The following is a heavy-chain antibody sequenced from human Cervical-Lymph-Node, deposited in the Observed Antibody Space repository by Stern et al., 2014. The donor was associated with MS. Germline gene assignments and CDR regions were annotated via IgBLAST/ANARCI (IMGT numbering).Heavy chain of an antibody. D-gene: IGHD2-8*02. V-gene: IGHV3-20*01. CDR3: ARAFCTGGVCYSFPFYGMDV. Sequence: EVQLVESGGGVVRPGRSLRLSCAASGFTFEDYGMSWVRQAPGKGMEWVAAIHWKGGSTVYAGSVQGRFTISRDNAKNSLYLQMNSLRAEDTALYHCARAFCTGGVCYSFPFYGMDVWGQGTTVTVSS. CDR2: IHWKGGST. J-gene: IGHJ6*02. CDR1: GFTFEDYG.